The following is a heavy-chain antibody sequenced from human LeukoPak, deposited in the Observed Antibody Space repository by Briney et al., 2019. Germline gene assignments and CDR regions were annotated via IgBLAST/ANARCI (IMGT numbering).Heavy chain of an antibody. J-gene: IGHJ4*02. V-gene: IGHV1-2*02. D-gene: IGHD2-21*02. CDR2: INPNSGGT. CDR3: ARVPRAVVTATSYYDY. Sequence: GASVKVSCKASGYTFTGYYMHWVRQAPGQGLEWMGWINPNSGGTNYAQKFQGRVTMTRDTSISTAYMELSRLRSDDTAVYYCARVPRAVVTATSYYDYWGQGTLVTVSS. CDR1: GYTFTGYY.